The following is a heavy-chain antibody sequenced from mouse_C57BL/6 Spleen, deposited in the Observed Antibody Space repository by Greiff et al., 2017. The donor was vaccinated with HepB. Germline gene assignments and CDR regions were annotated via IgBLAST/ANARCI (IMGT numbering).Heavy chain of an antibody. CDR1: GFNIKDDY. CDR3: TAYYSNDG. J-gene: IGHJ2*01. Sequence: EVQLQQSGAELVRPGASVKLSCTASGFNIKDDYMHWVKQRPEQGLEWIGWIDPENGDTEYASKFQGKATITADTSSNTAYLQLSSLTSEDTAVYYCTAYYSNDGWGQGTTLTVSS. CDR2: IDPENGDT. D-gene: IGHD2-5*01. V-gene: IGHV14-4*01.